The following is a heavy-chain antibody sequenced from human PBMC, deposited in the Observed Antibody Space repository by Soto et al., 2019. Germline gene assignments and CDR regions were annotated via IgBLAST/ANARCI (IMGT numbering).Heavy chain of an antibody. CDR1: GYTFTSYA. CDR3: ASSKLDYDYIWGSYRSSFQH. D-gene: IGHD3-16*02. V-gene: IGHV1-3*01. CDR2: INAGNGNT. J-gene: IGHJ1*01. Sequence: ASVKVSCKASGYTFTSYAMHWVRQAPGQRLEWMGWINAGNGNTKYSQKFQGRVTITRDTSASTAYMELSSLRSEDAAVYYCASSKLDYDYIWGSYRSSFQHWGQGTLVTVSS.